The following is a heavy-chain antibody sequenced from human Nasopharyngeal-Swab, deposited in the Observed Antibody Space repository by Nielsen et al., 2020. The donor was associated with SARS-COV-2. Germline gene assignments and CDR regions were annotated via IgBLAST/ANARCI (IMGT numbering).Heavy chain of an antibody. V-gene: IGHV1-8*01. CDR1: GYTFTSYD. J-gene: IGHJ1*01. D-gene: IGHD2-2*03. CDR2: TQLNNAKT. Sequence: SVKVSCKASGYTFTSYDINWVRQAPGHGLEWLGRTQLNNAKTVYAQKFQGRVTMTWNTSITTAYMRLSGLRSDDPAVYYCARMMAGYDGYLQNWGQGTLVTVSS. CDR3: ARMMAGYDGYLQN.